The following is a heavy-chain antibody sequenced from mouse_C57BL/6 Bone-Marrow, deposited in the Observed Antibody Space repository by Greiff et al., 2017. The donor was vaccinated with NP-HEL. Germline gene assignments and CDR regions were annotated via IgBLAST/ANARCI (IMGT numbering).Heavy chain of an antibody. Sequence: VQLQQPGAELVMPGASVKLSCKASGYTFTSYWMHWVKQRPGQGLEWIGEIDPSDSYTNYNQKFKGKATLTVDKSSSTAYMQLSSLTSEDSAVYYCARAMVVANFGVWGTGATVTVSS. CDR3: ARAMVVANFGV. CDR2: IDPSDSYT. V-gene: IGHV1-69*01. D-gene: IGHD1-1*01. J-gene: IGHJ1*03. CDR1: GYTFTSYW.